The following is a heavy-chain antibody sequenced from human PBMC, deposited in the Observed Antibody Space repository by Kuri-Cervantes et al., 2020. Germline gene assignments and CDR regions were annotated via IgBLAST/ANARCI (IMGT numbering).Heavy chain of an antibody. D-gene: IGHD3-9*01. J-gene: IGHJ4*02. Sequence: ASVKVSCKASGYTFTSYYMHWVRQAPEQGLEWMGIINPSGGSTSYAQKFQGRVTMTRDTSTSTVYMELRSLRSDGTAVYYCARASVGLRYFDWLPYYFDYWGQGTLVTVSS. CDR1: GYTFTSYY. CDR3: ARASVGLRYFDWLPYYFDY. V-gene: IGHV1-46*01. CDR2: INPSGGST.